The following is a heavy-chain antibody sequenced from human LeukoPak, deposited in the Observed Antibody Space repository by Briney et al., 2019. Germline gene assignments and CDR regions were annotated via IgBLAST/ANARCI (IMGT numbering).Heavy chain of an antibody. J-gene: IGHJ6*03. CDR3: ARAGYCSSSPTCYMDV. Sequence: ASVKVSCKASGYTFTGYYIHWVRQAPGQGLEWMGWINPNSGGTDFAQNFQGRVTMTRDTSISTAYMELSRLTSDDTAVYYCARAGYCSSSPTCYMDVWGKGTTVTVSS. D-gene: IGHD2-2*01. CDR2: INPNSGGT. V-gene: IGHV1-2*02. CDR1: GYTFTGYY.